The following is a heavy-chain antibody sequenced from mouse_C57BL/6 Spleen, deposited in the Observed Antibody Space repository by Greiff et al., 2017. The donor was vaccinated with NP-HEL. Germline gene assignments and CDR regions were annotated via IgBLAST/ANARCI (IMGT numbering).Heavy chain of an antibody. Sequence: EVQLQQSGPELVKPGASVKIPCTASGYTFTDYNMDWVKQSHGKSLEWIGDINPNNGGTNYNQKFKGKATLTVDKSSSTAYMELRSLTSEDTAVYYCAALYSSYGWFAYWGQGTLVTVSA. CDR1: GYTFTDYN. D-gene: IGHD2-5*01. CDR2: INPNNGGT. J-gene: IGHJ3*01. CDR3: AALYSSYGWFAY. V-gene: IGHV1-18*01.